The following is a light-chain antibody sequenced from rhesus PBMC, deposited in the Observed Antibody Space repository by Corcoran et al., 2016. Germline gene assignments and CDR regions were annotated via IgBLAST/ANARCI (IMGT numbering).Light chain of an antibody. V-gene: IGKV1-66*01. CDR3: QQYNNSPFT. CDR1: QGINNY. Sequence: DIQMTQSPSSLSASVGDRVTITCRASQGINNYLSWYQQKPGKAPKHLIYYESSLETGVPSRFRGSISGTDYTLTISSLQPEDIATYYCQQYNNSPFTFCPGTKLDIK. CDR2: YES. J-gene: IGKJ3*01.